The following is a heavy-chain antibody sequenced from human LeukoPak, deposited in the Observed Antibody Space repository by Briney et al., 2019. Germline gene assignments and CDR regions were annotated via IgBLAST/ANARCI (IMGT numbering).Heavy chain of an antibody. Sequence: ASVKVSCKASGYTFTGYYLHWVRQAPGQGLEWMGWINPTSGGTNYAQKFQDRVTMTRDTSISTAYMELSRLRSDDTAVYYCARPVWFGEFYFGYWGQGTLVTVSS. D-gene: IGHD3-10*01. CDR1: GYTFTGYY. J-gene: IGHJ4*02. V-gene: IGHV1-2*02. CDR2: INPTSGGT. CDR3: ARPVWFGEFYFGY.